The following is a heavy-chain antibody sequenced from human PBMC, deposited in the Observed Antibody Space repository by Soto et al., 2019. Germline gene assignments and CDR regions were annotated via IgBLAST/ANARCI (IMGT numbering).Heavy chain of an antibody. CDR3: ARDRRLHDFFYYGMDV. CDR2: IGSSTSYT. CDR1: GFAFSSYS. V-gene: IGHV3-21*01. D-gene: IGHD6-25*01. Sequence: SGGSLRLSCAASGFAFSSYSMNWVRQAPGKGLEWVSLIGSSTSYTYYADSVKGRFTISRDNAKNSLYLQMNSLRAEDTAVYYCARDRRLHDFFYYGMDVWGQGTTVTVSS. J-gene: IGHJ6*02.